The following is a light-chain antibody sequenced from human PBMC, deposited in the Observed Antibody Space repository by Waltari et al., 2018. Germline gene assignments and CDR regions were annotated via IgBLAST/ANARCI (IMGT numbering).Light chain of an antibody. Sequence: QSALTQPASVSGSPGQSITISCTGTSSDVGRYDHVSWYQQHPGKAPKLMVYDVSSRPSGVSNRFSGSKSGNTASLTISGLQAEDEADYYCNSYASGSNGVFGGGTRLTVL. V-gene: IGLV2-14*03. CDR3: NSYASGSNGV. CDR1: SSDVGRYDH. CDR2: DVS. J-gene: IGLJ3*02.